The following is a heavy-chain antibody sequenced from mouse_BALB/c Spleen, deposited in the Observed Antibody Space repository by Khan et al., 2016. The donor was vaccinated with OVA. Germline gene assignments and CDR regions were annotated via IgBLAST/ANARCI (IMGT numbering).Heavy chain of an antibody. CDR1: GFTFSTYA. CDR3: ARHNYGPFAY. J-gene: IGHJ3*01. Sequence: EVELVESGGDLVKPGGSLKLSCSASGFTFSTYAMSWVRQTPEKRLEWVATISSGGDNLFYPDSVKGRFTISRDSAKNTLYLHMSSLRSEDTAMYYCARHNYGPFAYWGQGTLVTVSA. D-gene: IGHD1-1*01. CDR2: ISSGGDNL. V-gene: IGHV5-9-3*01.